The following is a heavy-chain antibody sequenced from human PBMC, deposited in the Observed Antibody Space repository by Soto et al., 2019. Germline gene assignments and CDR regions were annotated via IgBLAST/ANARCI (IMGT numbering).Heavy chain of an antibody. V-gene: IGHV3-30-3*01. Sequence: QVQLVESGGGVVQPGRSLRLSCAASGFTFSSYVMHWVRQAPGKGLEWVAVISYDGSNKYYADSVKGRFTISRDNSKNTLYLQMNSLRAEDTAVYYCARDPEGYYSMDYWGQGTLVTVSS. CDR2: ISYDGSNK. CDR1: GFTFSSYV. J-gene: IGHJ4*02. CDR3: ARDPEGYYSMDY. D-gene: IGHD3-22*01.